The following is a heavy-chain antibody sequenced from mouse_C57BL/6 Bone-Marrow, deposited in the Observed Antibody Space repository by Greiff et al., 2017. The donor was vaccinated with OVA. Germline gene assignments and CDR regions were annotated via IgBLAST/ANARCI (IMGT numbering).Heavy chain of an antibody. V-gene: IGHV5-12*01. D-gene: IGHD3-2*02. J-gene: IGHJ4*01. Sequence: EVQVVESGGGLVQPGGSLKLSCAASGFTFSDYYMYWVRQTPEKRLEWVAYISNGGGSTYYPDTVKGRFPISRDNAKNTLYLQMSRLKSEDTAMYYCAKQGDSSGYHYAMDYWGQGTSVTVSS. CDR2: ISNGGGST. CDR3: AKQGDSSGYHYAMDY. CDR1: GFTFSDYY.